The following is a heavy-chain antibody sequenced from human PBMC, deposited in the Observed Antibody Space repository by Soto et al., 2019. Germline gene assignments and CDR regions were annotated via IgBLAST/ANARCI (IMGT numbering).Heavy chain of an antibody. Sequence: GGSLRLSCAASGFTFSSYAMSWVRQAPGKGLEWVSAISGSGGSTYYADSVKGRFTISRDNSKNTLYLQMNSLRAEDTAVYYCAKYDFWSGYYIHGMDVWGQGTTATVSS. CDR1: GFTFSSYA. D-gene: IGHD3-3*01. CDR2: ISGSGGST. CDR3: AKYDFWSGYYIHGMDV. J-gene: IGHJ6*02. V-gene: IGHV3-23*01.